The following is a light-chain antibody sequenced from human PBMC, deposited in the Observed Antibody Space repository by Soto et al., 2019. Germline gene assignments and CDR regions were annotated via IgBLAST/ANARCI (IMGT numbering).Light chain of an antibody. J-gene: IGKJ4*01. CDR2: EES. Sequence: DIYLTQSPSFLSASVGDRVTITCRPSQAVPNNMAWYQQKPGKPPKLLIYEESTLYSGVPSRFSGRKSGTQFALTIDSLQPEDFATYYGQQVIDYPRTFGVVTKVDIK. V-gene: IGKV1-9*01. CDR1: QAVPNN. CDR3: QQVIDYPRT.